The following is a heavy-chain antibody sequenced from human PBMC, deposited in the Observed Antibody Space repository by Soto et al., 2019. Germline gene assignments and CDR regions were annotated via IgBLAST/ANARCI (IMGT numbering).Heavy chain of an antibody. CDR1: SASIDNN. CDR3: ARSFGWYAFDQ. D-gene: IGHD6-19*01. CDR2: IHQSGIS. J-gene: IGHJ4*02. Sequence: QMQLLESGPGLVKPSETLSLTCAVSSASIDNNWNWVRQPPGKGLEWIGEIHQSGISYKNPSLKSRVPMSVDKSKNQFSLNLSSVTAADTAVYFCARSFGWYAFDQWGQGTLVTVSS. V-gene: IGHV4-4*02.